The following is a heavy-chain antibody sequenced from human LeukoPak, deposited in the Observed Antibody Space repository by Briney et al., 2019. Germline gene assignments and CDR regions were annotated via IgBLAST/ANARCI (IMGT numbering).Heavy chain of an antibody. CDR2: IYYSGST. J-gene: IGHJ6*03. V-gene: IGHV4-39*01. CDR3: ARLGYCSSSSCQEGYYYYYMDV. CDR1: GDSVSSSNYY. Sequence: PSETLSLTCTVSGDSVSSSNYYWGWIRQPPGKGLERIGSIYYSGSTYYNPSLKSRVTLSVDTSKNQFSLKLTSVTAADTAVYYCARLGYCSSSSCQEGYYYYYMDVWGKGTTVTVSS. D-gene: IGHD2-2*01.